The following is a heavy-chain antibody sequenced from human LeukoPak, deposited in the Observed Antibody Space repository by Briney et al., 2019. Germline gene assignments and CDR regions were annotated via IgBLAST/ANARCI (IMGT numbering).Heavy chain of an antibody. CDR1: GGSFSGYH. J-gene: IGHJ4*02. CDR2: SNYRGST. V-gene: IGHV4-34*01. Sequence: SETLSLTCAVYGGSFSGYHWSWFRQPPGKGLEWIGESNYRGSTTYNPSHKSRVTISVDTSKNQLSLNLSSATAADTAVYYCAGHHPRNTVDFWGQGTLVTVSS. D-gene: IGHD2-8*02. CDR3: AGHHPRNTVDF.